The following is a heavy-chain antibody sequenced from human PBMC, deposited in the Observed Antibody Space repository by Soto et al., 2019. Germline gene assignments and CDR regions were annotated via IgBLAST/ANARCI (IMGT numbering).Heavy chain of an antibody. CDR3: ARDDSVVGAFDI. Sequence: QVQLQESGPGLVKPSQTLSLTCTVSGGSISSGGYYWSWIRQHPGKGLGWIGYIYYSGSTYYNPSLKSRVTISVDTSKNQFSLKLSSVTAADTAVYYCARDDSVVGAFDIWGQGTMVTVSS. D-gene: IGHD2-15*01. CDR1: GGSISSGGYY. V-gene: IGHV4-31*03. CDR2: IYYSGST. J-gene: IGHJ3*02.